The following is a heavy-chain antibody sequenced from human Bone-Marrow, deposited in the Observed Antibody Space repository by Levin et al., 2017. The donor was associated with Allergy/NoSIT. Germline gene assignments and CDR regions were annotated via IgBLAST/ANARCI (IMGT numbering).Heavy chain of an antibody. D-gene: IGHD6-13*01. V-gene: IGHV3-15*01. CDR2: IKSKTDGGTT. CDR3: TTDEFLFSSSWHNPPRPPAMHY. J-gene: IGHJ4*02. Sequence: PGGSLRLSCAASGFTFSNAWMSWVRQAPGKGLEWVGRIKSKTDGGTTDYAAPVKGRFTISRDDSKNTLYLQMNSLKTEDTAVYYCTTDEFLFSSSWHNPPRPPAMHYWGQGTLVTVSS. CDR1: GFTFSNAW.